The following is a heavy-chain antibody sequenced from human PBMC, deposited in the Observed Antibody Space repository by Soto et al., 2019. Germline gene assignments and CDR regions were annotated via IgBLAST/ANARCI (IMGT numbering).Heavy chain of an antibody. Sequence: PSETLSLTCTVSGGSISGYYWSWIRQPPGKGLEWIGYMYNTGSTVYNPSFKSRVTISVDTSKNQFSLKLNSVTAADTAVYYCARDLWGYCGTDCYPLDVWGQGTTVTVX. V-gene: IGHV4-59*01. D-gene: IGHD2-21*02. J-gene: IGHJ6*02. CDR3: ARDLWGYCGTDCYPLDV. CDR1: GGSISGYY. CDR2: MYNTGST.